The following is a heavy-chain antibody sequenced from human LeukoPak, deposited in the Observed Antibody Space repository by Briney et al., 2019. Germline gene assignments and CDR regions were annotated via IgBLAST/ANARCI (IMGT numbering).Heavy chain of an antibody. V-gene: IGHV3-30*03. Sequence: PGGSLRLSCAASGFTFSSYGMHWVRQAPGKGLDSVAVISYDGSNKYYADSVKGRFTISRDNSKNTLYLQMNSLRAEDTAVYYCACWGSARGDNWFDPWGQGTLVTVSS. CDR3: ACWGSARGDNWFDP. J-gene: IGHJ5*02. CDR1: GFTFSSYG. CDR2: ISYDGSNK. D-gene: IGHD3-10*01.